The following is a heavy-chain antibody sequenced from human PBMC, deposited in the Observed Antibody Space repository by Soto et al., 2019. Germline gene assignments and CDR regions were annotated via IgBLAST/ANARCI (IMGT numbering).Heavy chain of an antibody. Sequence: GGSLKLSCAASGFTFSSYAMHWVRQAPGKGLEWVAATSYDGSDKYYADSVKGRFTICRDNSYNTLYLQMNSLRAEDTAVYYCAKEFGVDFGYWGQGTLVTVSS. CDR1: GFTFSSYA. J-gene: IGHJ4*02. CDR3: AKEFGVDFGY. V-gene: IGHV3-30*18. CDR2: TSYDGSDK. D-gene: IGHD3-10*01.